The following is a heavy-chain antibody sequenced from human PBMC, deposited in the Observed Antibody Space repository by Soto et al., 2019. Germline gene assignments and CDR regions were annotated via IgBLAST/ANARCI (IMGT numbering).Heavy chain of an antibody. V-gene: IGHV2-5*01. CDR1: GFSLSTSGGG. J-gene: IGHJ4*02. CDR2: IYWNDDK. D-gene: IGHD3-3*01. CDR3: ATLYDFWSGLPPPDY. Sequence: GSGPTLVNPTQTLTLTCTFSGFSLSTSGGGVGWIRQPPGKALEWLALIYWNDDKRYSPSLKSRLTITKDTSKNQVVLTMTNMDPVDTATYYCATLYDFWSGLPPPDYWGQGTLVTVSS.